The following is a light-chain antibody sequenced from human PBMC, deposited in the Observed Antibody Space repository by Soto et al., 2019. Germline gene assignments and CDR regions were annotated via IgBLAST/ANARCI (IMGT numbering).Light chain of an antibody. Sequence: DIQMTTSPSSLSASVGARVTLPCRASQRITNSLNWYQQKPGRAPNLLIYAASSLQSGAPSRFSGSGSGTDFPLTISSLQPDDFATYYCQQTYSPPFTFGPGTKVDIK. CDR2: AAS. V-gene: IGKV1-39*01. J-gene: IGKJ3*01. CDR3: QQTYSPPFT. CDR1: QRITNS.